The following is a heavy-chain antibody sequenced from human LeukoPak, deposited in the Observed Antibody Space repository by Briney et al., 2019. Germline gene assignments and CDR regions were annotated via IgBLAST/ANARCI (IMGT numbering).Heavy chain of an antibody. CDR3: ARDQEYYYDSSGYYHFDY. Sequence: SQTLSLTCAISGDSVSSNSAAWNWIRQSPSRGLEWLGRTYYRSKWYNDYAVSVKSRITINPDTSKNQFSLRLNSVTPEDTAVYYCARDQEYYYDSSGYYHFDYWGQGTLDTVSS. J-gene: IGHJ4*02. V-gene: IGHV6-1*01. D-gene: IGHD3-22*01. CDR2: TYYRSKWYN. CDR1: GDSVSSNSAA.